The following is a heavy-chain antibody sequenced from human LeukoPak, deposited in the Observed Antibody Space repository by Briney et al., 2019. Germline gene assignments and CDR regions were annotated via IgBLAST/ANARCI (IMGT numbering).Heavy chain of an antibody. D-gene: IGHD4-17*01. CDR2: INPSGGST. Sequence: GASVKVSCKASGYTFTSYYMHWVRQAPGQGLEWMGIINPSGGSTSYAQKFQGRVTMTRDTSISTAYMELSRLRSDDMAVYYCARGEGSTVTTGGNWFDPWGQGTLVTVSS. V-gene: IGHV1-46*01. J-gene: IGHJ5*02. CDR3: ARGEGSTVTTGGNWFDP. CDR1: GYTFTSYY.